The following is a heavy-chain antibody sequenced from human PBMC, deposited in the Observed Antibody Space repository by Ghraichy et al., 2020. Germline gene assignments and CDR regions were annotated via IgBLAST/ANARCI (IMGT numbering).Heavy chain of an antibody. CDR2: ISGSGGST. Sequence: GSLRLSCAASGFTFSSYAMSWVRQAPGKGLEWVSAISGSGGSTYYADSVKGRFTISRDNSKNTLYLQMNSLRAEDTAVYYCAKDVPLEWLVRLGRFDPWGQGTLVTVSP. J-gene: IGHJ5*02. D-gene: IGHD6-19*01. CDR3: AKDVPLEWLVRLGRFDP. CDR1: GFTFSSYA. V-gene: IGHV3-23*01.